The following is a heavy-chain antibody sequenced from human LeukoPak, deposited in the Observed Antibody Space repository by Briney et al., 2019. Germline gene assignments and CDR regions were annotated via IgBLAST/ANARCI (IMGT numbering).Heavy chain of an antibody. CDR3: ARVEEGYGSGRRENYYYYYYMDV. D-gene: IGHD3-10*01. J-gene: IGHJ6*03. CDR1: GYSISSGYY. Sequence: SETLSLTCTVSGYSISSGYYWGWIRQPPGRGLEWIGSIYHSGSTYYNPSLKSRVTISVDTSKKQFSLKLSSVTAADTAVYYCARVEEGYGSGRRENYYYYYYMDVWGKGTTVTISS. V-gene: IGHV4-38-2*02. CDR2: IYHSGST.